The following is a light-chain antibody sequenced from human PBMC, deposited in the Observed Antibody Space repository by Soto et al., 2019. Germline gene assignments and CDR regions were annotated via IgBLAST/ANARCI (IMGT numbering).Light chain of an antibody. J-gene: IGKJ1*01. CDR3: QQRSSWPRT. CDR2: DAS. CDR1: QSISSD. V-gene: IGKV3-11*01. Sequence: EIVLTQSPATLSLSPGERATLSCRASQSISSDLAWYQQKPGQAPRLFIYDASNRVTGIPARFRGSGSGTDFTLTISTLEPVDFAVYYCQQRSSWPRTFGQGT.